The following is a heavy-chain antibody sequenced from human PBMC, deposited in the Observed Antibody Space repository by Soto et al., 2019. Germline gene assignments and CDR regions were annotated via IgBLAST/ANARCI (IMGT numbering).Heavy chain of an antibody. CDR1: GYTFTSYA. J-gene: IGHJ5*02. D-gene: IGHD2-15*01. CDR3: ARGFRVAATRWWFDP. V-gene: IGHV1-3*01. CDR2: INAGNGNT. Sequence: ASVKVSCKASGYTFTSYAIHWVRQAPGQRLEWMGWINAGNGNTKYSQKFQGRVTMTTDTSTSTAYMELRSLRSDDTAVYYCARGFRVAATRWWFDPWGQGTLVTVSS.